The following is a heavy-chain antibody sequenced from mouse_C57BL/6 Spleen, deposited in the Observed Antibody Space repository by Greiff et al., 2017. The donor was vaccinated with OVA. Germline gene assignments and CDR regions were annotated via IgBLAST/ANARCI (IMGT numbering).Heavy chain of an antibody. D-gene: IGHD2-3*01. Sequence: VQLQQSGAELVRPGASVKLSCPASGFNIKDYYMHWVKQRPEQGLEWIGRIDPEDGDTEYAPKFQGKATMTADTTSNTAYMQLSSLTSEDTAVYYCVSYDGCYVDYWGKGTTLTVSA. J-gene: IGHJ2*01. V-gene: IGHV14-1*01. CDR1: GFNIKDYY. CDR2: IDPEDGDT. CDR3: VSYDGCYVDY.